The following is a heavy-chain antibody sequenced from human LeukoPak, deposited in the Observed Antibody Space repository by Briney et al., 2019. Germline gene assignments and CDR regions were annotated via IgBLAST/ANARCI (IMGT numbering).Heavy chain of an antibody. CDR3: ARGIKQWLVRNAFDI. V-gene: IGHV4-34*01. CDR1: GGSFSGYY. D-gene: IGHD6-19*01. Sequence: PSETLSLTCAVYGGSFSGYYWSWIRQPPGKGLEWIGELNHSGSTNYNPSLKSRVTISVDTSKNQFSLKLSSVTAADTAVYYCARGIKQWLVRNAFDIWGQGTMVTVSS. CDR2: LNHSGST. J-gene: IGHJ3*02.